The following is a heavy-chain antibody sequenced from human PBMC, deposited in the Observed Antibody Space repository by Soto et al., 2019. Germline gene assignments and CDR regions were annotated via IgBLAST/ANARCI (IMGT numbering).Heavy chain of an antibody. D-gene: IGHD3-3*02. Sequence: SQTLSLTCAISGDSVSSNSAAWNWIRQSPSRGLEWLGRTYYRSKWYNDYAVSVKSRITINPDTSKNPFSLQLNSVTPEDTAVYYCASSWGHHFWSGYPNLDVWGQGTTVTVS. CDR2: TYYRSKWYN. CDR3: ASSWGHHFWSGYPNLDV. J-gene: IGHJ6*02. CDR1: GDSVSSNSAA. V-gene: IGHV6-1*01.